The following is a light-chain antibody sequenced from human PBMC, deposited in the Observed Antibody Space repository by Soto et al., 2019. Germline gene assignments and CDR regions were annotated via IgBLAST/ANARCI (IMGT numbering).Light chain of an antibody. CDR2: EVS. CDR1: SSDVGGYNY. Sequence: QSALTQPASVSGSPGQSITISCTGTSSDVGGYNYVSWYQQHPGKAPKFMIYEVSNRPSGVSNRFSGSKSGNTASLTISGLHAEEEADYYCSSYTTSTTHWVFGAGTKLTVL. J-gene: IGLJ3*02. V-gene: IGLV2-14*01. CDR3: SSYTTSTTHWV.